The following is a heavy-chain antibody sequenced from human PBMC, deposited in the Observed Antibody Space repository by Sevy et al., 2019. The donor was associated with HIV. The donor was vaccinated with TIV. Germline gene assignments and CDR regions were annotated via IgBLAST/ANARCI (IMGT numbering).Heavy chain of an antibody. V-gene: IGHV2-5*02. Sequence: SGPTQVNPAQTLTLTCSFSGFSLNTSGVGVGWIRLPPGKALEWLALIFWDDEKRYSPPLKNRLTITKDTSKNQVVLTMTNMDPVDTATYYCARFLKGDYTNYFDSWDQGSLVTVSS. CDR3: ARFLKGDYTNYFDS. CDR2: IFWDDEK. J-gene: IGHJ4*02. D-gene: IGHD4-4*01. CDR1: GFSLNTSGVG.